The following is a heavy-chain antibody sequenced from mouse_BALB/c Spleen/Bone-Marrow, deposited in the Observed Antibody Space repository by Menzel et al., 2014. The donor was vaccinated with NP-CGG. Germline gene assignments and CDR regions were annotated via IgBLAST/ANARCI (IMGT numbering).Heavy chain of an antibody. D-gene: IGHD3-3*01. Sequence: EVQLVESGPSLVKPSQTLSLTCSVTGDSITNAYWNWIRKFPGNKIDYMGYISYSGNTYYNPSPKSRISITRDTSKNQFYLQLNSVTTEDTATYFCARGTGYYFDYWGQGTTLTGSS. CDR2: ISYSGNT. J-gene: IGHJ2*01. V-gene: IGHV3-8*02. CDR3: ARGTGYYFDY. CDR1: GDSITNAY.